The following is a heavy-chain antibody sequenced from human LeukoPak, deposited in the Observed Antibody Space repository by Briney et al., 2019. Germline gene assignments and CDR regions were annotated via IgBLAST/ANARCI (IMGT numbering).Heavy chain of an antibody. V-gene: IGHV3-23*01. Sequence: LPGVSLRLSCAASGFTFSSHALSWVRQAQGKGLEWVSSRSGSGYNTYYADSVKGRFTISRDNSKNTVYLQMNSLRAEDTAVYYCAKDPYGTRYFDYWGQGTLVTVSS. CDR1: GFTFSSHA. CDR3: AKDPYGTRYFDY. CDR2: RSGSGYNT. D-gene: IGHD2-2*01. J-gene: IGHJ4*02.